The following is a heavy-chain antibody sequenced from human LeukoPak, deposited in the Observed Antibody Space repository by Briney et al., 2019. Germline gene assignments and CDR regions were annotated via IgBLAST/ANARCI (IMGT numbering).Heavy chain of an antibody. CDR1: GYTFTGYY. V-gene: IGHV1-2*02. Sequence: EASVKVSCKASGYTFTGYYMHRVRQAPGQGLEWMGWINPNSGGTNYAQKFQGRVTMTRDTSISTAYMELSRLRSDDTAVYYCARGITMVRGVIYFDYWGQGTLVTVSS. CDR2: INPNSGGT. CDR3: ARGITMVRGVIYFDY. J-gene: IGHJ4*02. D-gene: IGHD3-10*01.